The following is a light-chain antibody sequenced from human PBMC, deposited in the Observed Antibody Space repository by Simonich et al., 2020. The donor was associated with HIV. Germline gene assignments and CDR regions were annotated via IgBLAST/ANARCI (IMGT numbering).Light chain of an antibody. CDR2: AAS. J-gene: IGKJ1*01. Sequence: IQLTQSPSFLSASVGDRITITCRASQGISSYLAWYQQKPWKAPKLLIYAASTLQSGVPSRFSGGESGTEFTLTISSLQPEDFATYYCQQLKGYPPTFGQGTRVEF. V-gene: IGKV1-9*01. CDR1: QGISSY. CDR3: QQLKGYPPT.